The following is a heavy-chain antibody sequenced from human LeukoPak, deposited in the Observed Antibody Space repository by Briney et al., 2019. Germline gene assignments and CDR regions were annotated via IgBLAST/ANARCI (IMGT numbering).Heavy chain of an antibody. CDR2: ISYDGSNK. D-gene: IGHD3-9*01. J-gene: IGHJ4*02. CDR1: GFTFSSYS. Sequence: PGGSLRLSCAASGFTFSSYSMNWVRQAPGKGLEWVAVISYDGSNKNYADSVKGRFTISRDNSKNTLYLQMNSLRAEDTAVYYCARLYYDILTGYFDYWGQGTLVTVSS. V-gene: IGHV3-30*03. CDR3: ARLYYDILTGYFDY.